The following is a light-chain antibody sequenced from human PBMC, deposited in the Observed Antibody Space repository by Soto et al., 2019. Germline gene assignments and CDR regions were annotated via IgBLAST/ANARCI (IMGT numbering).Light chain of an antibody. V-gene: IGKV4-1*01. CDR3: QQYSTTPLT. CDR2: WAS. CDR1: QSVLYSSNNKNY. Sequence: DIVMTQPPDSLAVSLGERATINCKSSQSVLYSSNNKNYLAWYQQKPGQPPALLIYWASTRESGVPDRFSGNGSGTDFTLTISSLQTEDVAVYYCQQYSTTPLTFGGGTKVEIK. J-gene: IGKJ4*01.